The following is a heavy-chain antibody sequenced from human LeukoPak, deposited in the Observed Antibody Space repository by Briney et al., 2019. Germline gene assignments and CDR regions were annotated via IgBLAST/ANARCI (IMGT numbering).Heavy chain of an antibody. V-gene: IGHV3-66*01. CDR3: ARTAVAGDFDY. D-gene: IGHD6-19*01. Sequence: GGPLRLSCAASGFTVSSNYMSWVRQAPGKGLEWVSVIYSGGSTYYADSVKGRFTISRDNSKNTLYLQMNSLRAEDTAVYYCARTAVAGDFDYWGQGTLVTVSS. CDR2: IYSGGST. CDR1: GFTVSSNY. J-gene: IGHJ4*02.